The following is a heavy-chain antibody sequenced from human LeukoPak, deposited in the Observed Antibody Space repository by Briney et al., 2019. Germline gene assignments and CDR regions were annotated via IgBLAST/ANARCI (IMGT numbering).Heavy chain of an antibody. CDR1: GGSISSYY. D-gene: IGHD4-17*01. CDR2: IYYSGST. Sequence: SETLSLTCTVSGGSISSYYWSWIRQPPGKGLEWIGYIYYSGSTNYNPSLKSRVTISVDTSKNQFSLKLSSVTAADTAVYYCARGRAVTTSVHFDYWGQGTLVTVSS. J-gene: IGHJ4*02. V-gene: IGHV4-59*01. CDR3: ARGRAVTTSVHFDY.